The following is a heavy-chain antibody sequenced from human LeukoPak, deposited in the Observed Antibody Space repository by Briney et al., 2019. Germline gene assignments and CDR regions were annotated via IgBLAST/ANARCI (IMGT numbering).Heavy chain of an antibody. J-gene: IGHJ4*02. Sequence: ASVTVSCKASGYTFTSYGISWVRQAPGQGLEWMGWISAYNGNTNYAQRLQGRVTMTTDTSTSTAYMELRSLRSDDTAVYYCAREYGSVTTFDYWGQGTLVTVSS. CDR3: AREYGSVTTFDY. CDR1: GYTFTSYG. D-gene: IGHD4-11*01. CDR2: ISAYNGNT. V-gene: IGHV1-18*01.